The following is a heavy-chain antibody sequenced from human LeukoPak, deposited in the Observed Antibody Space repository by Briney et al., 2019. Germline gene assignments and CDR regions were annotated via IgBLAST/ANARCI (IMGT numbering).Heavy chain of an antibody. CDR1: GGSFSGYY. J-gene: IGHJ6*04. Sequence: SETLSLTCAVYGGSFSGYYWSWIRQPPGKGLEWIGEINHSGSTNYNPSLKSRVTISVDTSKNQFSLKLSSVTAADTAVYYCARRGAASPRYYYGSGSYPGESNYYGMDVWGKGTTVTVSS. V-gene: IGHV4-34*01. D-gene: IGHD3-10*01. CDR2: INHSGST. CDR3: ARRGAASPRYYYGSGSYPGESNYYGMDV.